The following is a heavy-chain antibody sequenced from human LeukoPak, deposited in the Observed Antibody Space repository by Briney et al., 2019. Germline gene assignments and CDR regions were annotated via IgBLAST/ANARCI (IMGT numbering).Heavy chain of an antibody. CDR1: GFTFSSYA. J-gene: IGHJ4*02. Sequence: GGSLRLSCVASGFTFSSYAMSWVRQAPGKGLEWVSAISDNGGRTYYADSVQGRFTISRDNSNNTLYLQMNGLRAEDTAVYYCAKGVDFWSGLDYWGQATLVTVSS. CDR2: ISDNGGRT. D-gene: IGHD3-3*01. CDR3: AKGVDFWSGLDY. V-gene: IGHV3-23*01.